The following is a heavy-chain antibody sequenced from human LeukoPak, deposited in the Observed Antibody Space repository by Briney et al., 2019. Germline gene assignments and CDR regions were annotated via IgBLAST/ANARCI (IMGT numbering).Heavy chain of an antibody. CDR1: GGTFSCYA. Sequence: ASVKVSFKSSGGTFSCYAISLVRQAPGPGLEWVGGIIPIFGRANYAQKVQGRVTITTDEYTSTGYKELSSLRSEDTAVCYCARDGLRGVRGVSPGELDYWGQGTLVTVSS. CDR3: ARDGLRGVRGVSPGELDY. J-gene: IGHJ4*02. D-gene: IGHD3-10*01. V-gene: IGHV1-69*05. CDR2: IIPIFGRA.